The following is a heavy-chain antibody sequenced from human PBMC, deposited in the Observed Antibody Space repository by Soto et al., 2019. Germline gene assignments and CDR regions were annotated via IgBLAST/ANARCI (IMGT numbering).Heavy chain of an antibody. Sequence: GGSLRLSCAASGFTFSSYAMSWVRQAPGKGLEWVSVISGSGDFTFYADSVKGRFTISRDNSKNTLYLQMNSLRAEDTAVYYCAKTQNVSLDYWGQGTLVTVSS. D-gene: IGHD3-16*01. CDR1: GFTFSSYA. J-gene: IGHJ4*02. V-gene: IGHV3-23*01. CDR2: ISGSGDFT. CDR3: AKTQNVSLDY.